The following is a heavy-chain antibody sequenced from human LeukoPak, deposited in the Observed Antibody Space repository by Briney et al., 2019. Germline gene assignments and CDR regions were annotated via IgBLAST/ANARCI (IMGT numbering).Heavy chain of an antibody. CDR3: AKYYDFWSGQRYYFHY. Sequence: GGSLRLSCAASGFTFSNYWMSWVRQSPGKGLEWVANIKQDGSEKHYVDSVKGRFTISGDNAKNSLFMQMNSSIAQDTAVYYCAKYYDFWSGQRYYFHYWGQGNLVTVSS. J-gene: IGHJ4*02. CDR1: GFTFSNYW. D-gene: IGHD3-3*01. CDR2: IKQDGSEK. V-gene: IGHV3-7*01.